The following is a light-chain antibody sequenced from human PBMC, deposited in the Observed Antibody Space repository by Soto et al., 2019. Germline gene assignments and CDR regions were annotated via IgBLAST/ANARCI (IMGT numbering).Light chain of an antibody. V-gene: IGKV3-15*01. CDR2: GAS. CDR3: QQYNNWSS. CDR1: QSVSSN. J-gene: IGKJ1*01. Sequence: EIVMTQSPATLSVSPGERATLSCRASQSVSSNLAWYQQKPGQAPRLLIYGASTRATCIPARFSGSGSGTEFTLTISCLQSEDVAVYYCQQYNNWSSFGQGTKVEIK.